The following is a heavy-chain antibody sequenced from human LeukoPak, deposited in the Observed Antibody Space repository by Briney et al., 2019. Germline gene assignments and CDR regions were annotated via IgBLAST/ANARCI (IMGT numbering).Heavy chain of an antibody. D-gene: IGHD2-2*01. Sequence: ASVKVSCKASGYTFTGYYMHWVRQAPGQGLEWMGWINPNSGGTNYAQKFQGWVTMTRDTSISTAYMELSRLRSGDTAVYYCARGLGYCSSTSCWPGFDPWGQGTLVTVSS. CDR3: ARGLGYCSSTSCWPGFDP. V-gene: IGHV1-2*04. CDR2: INPNSGGT. J-gene: IGHJ5*02. CDR1: GYTFTGYY.